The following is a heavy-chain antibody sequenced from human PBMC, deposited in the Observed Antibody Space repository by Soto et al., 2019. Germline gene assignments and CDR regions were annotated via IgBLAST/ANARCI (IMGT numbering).Heavy chain of an antibody. V-gene: IGHV2-26*01. CDR2: IDSSGEK. Sequence: QVTLKESGPVLVNPTEPLTLRCTVSGLSITDSEMGVSWIRQTPGQPLEWLAHIDSSGEKSYRTFLKSRLPISKDTSKSQIVLTMTNMDPADTATYYCARIHLAVAVSPWFDPWGQGIPVTVSS. J-gene: IGHJ5*02. D-gene: IGHD6-19*01. CDR1: GLSITDSEMG. CDR3: ARIHLAVAVSPWFDP.